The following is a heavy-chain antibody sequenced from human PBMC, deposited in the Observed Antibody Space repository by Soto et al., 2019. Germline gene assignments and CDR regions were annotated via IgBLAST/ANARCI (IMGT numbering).Heavy chain of an antibody. CDR2: ISYDGSNK. D-gene: IGHD3-22*01. Sequence: TGGSLRLSCAASGFTFSSYGMHWVRQAPGKGLEWVAVISYDGSNKYYADSVKGRLTISRDNSKNTLYLQMNSLRAEDTAVYYCAKDPYYYDSSGYSDYWGQGTLVTVSS. V-gene: IGHV3-30*18. CDR1: GFTFSSYG. CDR3: AKDPYYYDSSGYSDY. J-gene: IGHJ4*02.